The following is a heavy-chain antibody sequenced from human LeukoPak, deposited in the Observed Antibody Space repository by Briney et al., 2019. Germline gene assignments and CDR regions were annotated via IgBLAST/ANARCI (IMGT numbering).Heavy chain of an antibody. CDR2: INPSGGST. J-gene: IGHJ4*02. CDR1: GYTFTNYY. D-gene: IGHD3-22*01. CDR3: ARDRNPFMTVGEGFFDY. V-gene: IGHV1-46*01. Sequence: WASVKVSCKAAGYTFTNYYIHWVRQAPGQGLEWMGIINPSGGSTTYAQKFQGRVTMTRDTSTSTVYMELSSLRSEDTAVYYCARDRNPFMTVGEGFFDYWGQGTLVTVSS.